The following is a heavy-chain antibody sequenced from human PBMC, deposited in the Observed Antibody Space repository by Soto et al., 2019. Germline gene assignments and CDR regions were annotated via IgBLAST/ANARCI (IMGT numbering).Heavy chain of an antibody. V-gene: IGHV4-39*01. D-gene: IGHD2-21*01. CDR3: ARHDWARFYGMDV. CDR1: GSSIITSYY. CDR2: AYYSGST. J-gene: IGHJ6*02. Sequence: PSETLSLTCIVSGSSIITSYYWGWIRQSPGKGLEWIGSAYYSGSTYYNPSLKSRVTIFVDTSKSQFSLMLDSVTAADTAVYYCARHDWARFYGMDVWGQGTTVTVSS.